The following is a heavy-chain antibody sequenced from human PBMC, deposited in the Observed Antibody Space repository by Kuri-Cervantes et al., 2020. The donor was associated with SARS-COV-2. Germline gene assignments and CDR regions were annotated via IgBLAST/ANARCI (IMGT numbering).Heavy chain of an antibody. J-gene: IGHJ4*02. V-gene: IGHV2-70*04. CDR3: ARTSWIAVGGGFDY. Sequence: SGPTLVKPTQTLTLTCTFSGFSLSSNGMRVSWIRQSTGKALEWLARFDWDGDKFYRPSLKTRLTISKDTSKNQVVLRMTNMDPGDTATYYCARTSWIAVGGGFDYWGQGILVTVPS. D-gene: IGHD6-19*01. CDR2: FDWDGDK. CDR1: GFSLSSNGMR.